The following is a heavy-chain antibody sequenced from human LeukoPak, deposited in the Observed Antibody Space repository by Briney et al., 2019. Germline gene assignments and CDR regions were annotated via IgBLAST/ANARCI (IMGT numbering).Heavy chain of an antibody. CDR2: ISSSSSYI. CDR3: ARANYYSSGRGRASGYYGMDV. D-gene: IGHD3-10*01. J-gene: IGHJ6*02. CDR1: GFTFSSYS. V-gene: IGHV3-21*01. Sequence: GGSLRLSCAASGFTFSSYSMNWVRQAPGKGLEWVSSISSSSSYIYYADSVKGRFTISRDNAKNSLYLQMNSLRAEDTAVYYCARANYYSSGRGRASGYYGMDVWGQGTTVTVSS.